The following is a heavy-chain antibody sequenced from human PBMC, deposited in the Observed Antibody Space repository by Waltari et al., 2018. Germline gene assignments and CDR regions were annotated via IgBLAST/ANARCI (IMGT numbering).Heavy chain of an antibody. J-gene: IGHJ6*02. Sequence: QVQLQQWGAGLLKPSETLSLTCAVYGGSFSGYYWSWIRQPPGKGLEWIGEINHSGSTNYNPSLKSRVTISVDTSKNQFSLKLSSVTAADTAVYYCARGNQLWSYGMDVWGQGTTVTVSS. CDR2: INHSGST. V-gene: IGHV4-34*01. CDR3: ARGNQLWSYGMDV. D-gene: IGHD2-21*01. CDR1: GGSFSGYY.